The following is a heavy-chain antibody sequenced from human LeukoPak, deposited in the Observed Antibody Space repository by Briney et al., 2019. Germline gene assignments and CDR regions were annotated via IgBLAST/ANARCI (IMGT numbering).Heavy chain of an antibody. V-gene: IGHV4-39*07. J-gene: IGHJ4*02. CDR1: GGSISSSSYY. CDR2: IYYSGST. D-gene: IGHD6-6*01. CDR3: ARETRWAAREVYFDY. Sequence: SETLSLTCTVSGGSISSSSYYWGWIRQPPGKGLEWIGSIYYSGSTYYNPSLKSRVTISVDTPKNQFSLKLSSVTAADTAVYYCARETRWAAREVYFDYWGQGTLVTVSS.